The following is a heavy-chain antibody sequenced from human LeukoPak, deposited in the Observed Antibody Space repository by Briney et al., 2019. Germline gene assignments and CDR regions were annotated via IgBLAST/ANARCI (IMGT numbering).Heavy chain of an antibody. J-gene: IGHJ4*02. D-gene: IGHD3-16*01. CDR2: ISSSSSYI. CDR3: ARDLGGAFDY. CDR1: GFTFNNYA. Sequence: GGSLRLSCAASGFTFNNYAMSWVRQAPGKGLEWVSSISSSSSYIYYADSVKGRFTISRDNAKNSLYLQMNSLRAEDTAVYYCARDLGGAFDYWGQGTLVTVSS. V-gene: IGHV3-21*01.